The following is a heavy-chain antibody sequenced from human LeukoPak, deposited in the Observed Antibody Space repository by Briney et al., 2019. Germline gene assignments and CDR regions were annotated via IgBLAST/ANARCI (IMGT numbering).Heavy chain of an antibody. Sequence: GGSLRLSCAASGFTVGTNYMSWVRQAPGKGLEWVSLIYSGSSTYYANSVKGRFTISRDNAKNSLYLQMNSLRAEDTAVYYCARDIVGAAPHYWGQGTLVTVSS. J-gene: IGHJ4*02. V-gene: IGHV3-53*01. D-gene: IGHD1-26*01. CDR3: ARDIVGAAPHY. CDR2: IYSGSST. CDR1: GFTVGTNY.